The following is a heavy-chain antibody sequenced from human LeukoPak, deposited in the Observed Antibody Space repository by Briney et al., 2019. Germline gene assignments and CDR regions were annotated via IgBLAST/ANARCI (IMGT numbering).Heavy chain of an antibody. D-gene: IGHD4-23*01. J-gene: IGHJ4*02. CDR3: ARGRPHGNDY. V-gene: IGHV3-21*01. CDR1: GSTFSSYS. Sequence: GGSLRLSCAASGSTFSSYSMNWVRQAPGKGLEWVSSISSSSSYIYYADSVKGRFTISRDNAKNTLYLQMNSLRVEDTAVYYCARGRPHGNDYWGQGTLVTVSS. CDR2: ISSSSSYI.